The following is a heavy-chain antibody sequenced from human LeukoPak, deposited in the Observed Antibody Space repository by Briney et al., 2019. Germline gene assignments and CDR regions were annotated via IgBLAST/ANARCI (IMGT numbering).Heavy chain of an antibody. Sequence: GGSLRLSCAASGFIFNNYAMTWVRQAPGKGLEWVSAVSGSGDNTNYADSVKGRFTISRDNSKNTLFLRMNSLRTEDTAVYFCARWGNDYSQFDSWGQGTLVTVS. D-gene: IGHD4-11*01. J-gene: IGHJ4*02. V-gene: IGHV3-23*01. CDR1: GFIFNNYA. CDR2: VSGSGDNT. CDR3: ARWGNDYSQFDS.